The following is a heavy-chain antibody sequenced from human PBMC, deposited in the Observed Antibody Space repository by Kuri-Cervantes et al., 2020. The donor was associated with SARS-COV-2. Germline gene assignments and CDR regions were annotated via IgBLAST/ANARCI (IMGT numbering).Heavy chain of an antibody. CDR2: INAGNGNT. V-gene: IGHV1-3*01. D-gene: IGHD6-19*01. Sequence: ASVKVSCKASGYTFTSYAMHWVRQAPGQRLEWMGWINAGNGNTKYSQKFQGRVTITRDTSANTAYMELSSLRSEDTAVYYCAREGGAVAGTPTRYYYGMDVWGQGTTVTVSS. CDR1: GYTFTSYA. CDR3: AREGGAVAGTPTRYYYGMDV. J-gene: IGHJ6*02.